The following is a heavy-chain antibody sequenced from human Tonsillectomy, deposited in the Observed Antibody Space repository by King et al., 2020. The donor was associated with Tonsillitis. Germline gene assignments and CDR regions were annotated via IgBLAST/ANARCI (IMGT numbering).Heavy chain of an antibody. CDR2: ICGGGGGT. Sequence: VQLVESGGGLVQPGGSPRLSCAASGFTFCNYAMSWVRQAPGEGLGGGSAICGGGGGTYFVDSLKGRFIISTDNSNNMLYLQMSSLRAEDTALYYCAKTISMTSRYYGLDVWGQGTTVTVSS. J-gene: IGHJ6*02. CDR1: GFTFCNYA. CDR3: AKTISMTSRYYGLDV. V-gene: IGHV3-23*04. D-gene: IGHD3-3*02.